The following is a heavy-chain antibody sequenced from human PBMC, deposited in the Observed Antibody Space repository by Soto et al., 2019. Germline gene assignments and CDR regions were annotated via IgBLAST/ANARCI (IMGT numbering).Heavy chain of an antibody. Sequence: QVQLVQSGAEVKKPGSSVKVSCKASGGTFSSYTISWVRQAPGQGLEWMGRIIPILGIANYAQKFQGRVTITADKSTSTAYMELSSLRSEDTAVYYCARDHQEVAGFWFDPWGQGTLVTVSS. CDR2: IIPILGIA. V-gene: IGHV1-69*08. CDR1: GGTFSSYT. J-gene: IGHJ5*02. CDR3: ARDHQEVAGFWFDP. D-gene: IGHD6-19*01.